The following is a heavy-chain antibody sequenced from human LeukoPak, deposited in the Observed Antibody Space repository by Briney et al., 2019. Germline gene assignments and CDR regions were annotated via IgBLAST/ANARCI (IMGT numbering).Heavy chain of an antibody. Sequence: SETLSLTCTVSGGSISGFYWSWVRQPPGKGLESIGSIYYSGSSYYYPSLKSRVTISVDTSKNQFSLKLSSVTAADTAVYYCARGVVVAGRPPSRQNWFDPWGQGTLVTVSS. CDR2: IYYSGSS. J-gene: IGHJ5*02. D-gene: IGHD2-15*01. V-gene: IGHV4-39*01. CDR1: GGSISGFY. CDR3: ARGVVVAGRPPSRQNWFDP.